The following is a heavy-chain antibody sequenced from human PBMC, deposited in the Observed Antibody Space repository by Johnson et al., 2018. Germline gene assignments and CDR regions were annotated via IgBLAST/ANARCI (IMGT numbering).Heavy chain of an antibody. J-gene: IGHJ3*02. Sequence: VQLLETGGGVVQPGRSLRLSCAASGSIFSGYVMHWVRQAPGKGLEWVSLMSNDGFSKQYGDSVKDRFTISRDDSKNPLYLEMDSLRVEYTALDYCARVGYSCGRAGIFDIWGQGTMVTVSS. CDR3: ARVGYSCGRAGIFDI. D-gene: IGHD1-26*01. CDR2: MSNDGFSK. V-gene: IGHV3-30*03. CDR1: GSIFSGYV.